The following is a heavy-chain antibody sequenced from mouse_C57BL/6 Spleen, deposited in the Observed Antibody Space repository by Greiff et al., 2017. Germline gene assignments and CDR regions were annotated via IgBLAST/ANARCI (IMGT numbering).Heavy chain of an antibody. V-gene: IGHV1-7*01. CDR3: AREGDGYPFDY. Sequence: QVQLQQPGAELAKPGASVKLSCKASGYTFTSYWMHWVKQRPGQGLEWIGYINPSSGYTKYTQKFKYKATLTADKSSSTAYMQLSSLTYEDSAVYYCAREGDGYPFDYWGQGTTLTVSS. CDR2: INPSSGYT. CDR1: GYTFTSYW. D-gene: IGHD2-3*01. J-gene: IGHJ2*01.